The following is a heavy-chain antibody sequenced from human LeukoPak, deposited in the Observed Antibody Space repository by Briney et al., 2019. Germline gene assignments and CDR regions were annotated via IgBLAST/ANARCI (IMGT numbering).Heavy chain of an antibody. CDR3: ARQMTPHGNFDY. V-gene: IGHV3-13*01. CDR2: IGTAGDT. D-gene: IGHD1-26*01. CDR1: GFTLSNFA. Sequence: PGGSLRLSCAASGFTLSNFAMHWVRQAPGKGLEWVSAIGTAGDTFYPGSVKGRFTISRENAKNSLYLQMNSLRAEDTAVYYCARQMTPHGNFDYWGQGTLVTVSS. J-gene: IGHJ4*02.